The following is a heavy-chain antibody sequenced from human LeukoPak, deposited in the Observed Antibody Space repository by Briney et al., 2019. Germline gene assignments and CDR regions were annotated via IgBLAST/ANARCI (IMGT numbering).Heavy chain of an antibody. CDR1: GFTVSSNY. D-gene: IGHD2-8*01. V-gene: IGHV3-53*01. CDR3: ARAKGGIVLMVYADN. J-gene: IGHJ4*02. CDR2: IYSGGST. Sequence: GGSLRLSCAASGFTVSSNYMSWVRQAPGKGLEWVSVIYSGGSTYYADSVRGRFSISRDNSKNTLYLQMNGLRAEDTAVYYCARAKGGIVLMVYADNWGQGTLVTVSS.